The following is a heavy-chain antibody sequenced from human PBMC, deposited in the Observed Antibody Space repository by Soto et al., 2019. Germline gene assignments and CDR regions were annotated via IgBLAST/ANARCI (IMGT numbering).Heavy chain of an antibody. V-gene: IGHV4-30-4*01. CDR3: AREGGESSDGLYYFDS. CDR1: GGSTSSDNY. D-gene: IGHD3-16*01. Sequence: SETLSLTCTVSGGSTSSDNYWSWIRQPPGKGLEWIGHIYYSGNTDYNPSLRSRLAISIDTSKNQFSLKLSSVTAADTAVYFCAREGGESSDGLYYFDSWGQGSLVTVSS. CDR2: IYYSGNT. J-gene: IGHJ4*02.